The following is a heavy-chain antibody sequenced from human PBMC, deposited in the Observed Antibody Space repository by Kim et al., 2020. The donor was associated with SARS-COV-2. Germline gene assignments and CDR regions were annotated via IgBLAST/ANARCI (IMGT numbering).Heavy chain of an antibody. J-gene: IGHJ6*02. V-gene: IGHV3-53*04. Sequence: VKGRFTISRHNSKNTLYLQMNSLRAEDTAVYYCARDGAVAGDYYYYGMDVWGQGTTVTVSS. D-gene: IGHD6-19*01. CDR3: ARDGAVAGDYYYYGMDV.